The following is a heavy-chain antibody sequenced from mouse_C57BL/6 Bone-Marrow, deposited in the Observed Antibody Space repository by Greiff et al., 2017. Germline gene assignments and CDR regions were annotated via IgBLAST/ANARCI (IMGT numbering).Heavy chain of an antibody. CDR3: ARWDYDLAWFAY. J-gene: IGHJ3*01. Sequence: QVQLQQPGAELVRPGSSVTLSCKASGYTFTSYRMHWVKQRPIQGLEWIGNIDPSDSETHYNQKFKDKATLTVDKSSSTAYMQLSSLTSEDSAVYYCARWDYDLAWFAYWGQGTLVTVSA. CDR1: GYTFTSYR. CDR2: IDPSDSET. D-gene: IGHD2-4*01. V-gene: IGHV1-52*01.